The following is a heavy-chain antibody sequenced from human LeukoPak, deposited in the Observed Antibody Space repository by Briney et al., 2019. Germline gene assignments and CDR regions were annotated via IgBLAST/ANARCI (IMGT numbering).Heavy chain of an antibody. CDR1: RDSISGHY. V-gene: IGHV4-59*11. J-gene: IGHJ5*02. CDR3: ARGEDFKSSRFDP. CDR2: VYISGTT. D-gene: IGHD1-26*01. Sequence: SETLSLTCTVSRDSISGHYWNWIRQPPGKGLEWIGYVYISGTTKYNPSLESRVTISVDTSKNQFSLRLTSVTAADTAVYYCARGEDFKSSRFDPWGQGTLVTVSS.